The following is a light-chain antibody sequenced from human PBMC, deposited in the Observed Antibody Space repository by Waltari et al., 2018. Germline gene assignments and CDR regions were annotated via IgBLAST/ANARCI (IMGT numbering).Light chain of an antibody. V-gene: IGKV4-1*01. Sequence: DIVMTQSPDSLGVSLGERATLNCNSSQSILDRSDNKTFLAWYHLKPGQPPRLLIYWASTRPGVPDRFSGSGSGTDFSLTISRLQAEDVGVYYCQQYYRSPYTFGQGTKLDFK. J-gene: IGKJ2*01. CDR3: QQYYRSPYT. CDR1: QSILDRSDNKTF. CDR2: WAS.